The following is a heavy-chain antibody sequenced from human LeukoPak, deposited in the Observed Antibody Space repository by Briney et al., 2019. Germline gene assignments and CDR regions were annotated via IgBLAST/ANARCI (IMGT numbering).Heavy chain of an antibody. CDR3: ARVDTAMDNLGGMDV. CDR2: INHSGST. V-gene: IGHV4-34*01. J-gene: IGHJ6*02. CDR1: GGSFSGYY. D-gene: IGHD5-18*01. Sequence: PSETLSLTCAVYGGSFSGYYWSWIRQPPGKGLEWIGEINHSGSTNYNPSLKSRVTISVDTSKNQFSLKLSSVTAADTAVYYCARVDTAMDNLGGMDVWGQGTTVTVSS.